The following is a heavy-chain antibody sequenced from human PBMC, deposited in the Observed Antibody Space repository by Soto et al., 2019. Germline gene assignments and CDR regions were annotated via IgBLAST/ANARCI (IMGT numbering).Heavy chain of an antibody. V-gene: IGHV1-69*02. Sequence: QVQLVQSGAEVKKPGSSVKVSCKASGGTFSSYTISWVRQAPGQGLEWMGRIIPILGIANYAQKFQGRVTITANKSTSTAYMELSSLRSEDTAVYYCARSGEYYYYGLDVWGQGATVTVSS. CDR3: ARSGEYYYYGLDV. D-gene: IGHD3-10*01. J-gene: IGHJ6*02. CDR1: GGTFSSYT. CDR2: IIPILGIA.